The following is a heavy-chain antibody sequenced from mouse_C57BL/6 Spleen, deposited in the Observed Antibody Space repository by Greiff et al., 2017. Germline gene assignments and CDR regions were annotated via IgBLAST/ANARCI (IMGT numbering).Heavy chain of an antibody. V-gene: IGHV1-15*01. CDR3: TRYGYGYDGFAY. CDR1: GYTFTDYE. Sequence: VQLQESGAELVRPGASVTLSCKASGYTFTDYEMHWVKQTPVHGLEWIGAIDPETGGTAYNQKFKGKAILTADKSSSTAYMELRSLTSEDSAVYYCTRYGYGYDGFAYWGQGTLVTVSA. CDR2: IDPETGGT. J-gene: IGHJ3*01. D-gene: IGHD2-2*01.